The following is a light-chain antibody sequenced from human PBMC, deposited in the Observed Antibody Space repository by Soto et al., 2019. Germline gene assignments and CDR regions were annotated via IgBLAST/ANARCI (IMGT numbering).Light chain of an antibody. CDR3: QQYNSYPRT. V-gene: IGKV1-5*03. CDR2: KAS. Sequence: DIQMTQSPSTLAASVGDRVTITCRASQSISSRLAWYQQKPGKAPRLLSYKASSLESGVPSRFSGSGSGTEFTLTISSLQADDLATYYCQQYNSYPRTFGQGAKLEIK. J-gene: IGKJ2*01. CDR1: QSISSR.